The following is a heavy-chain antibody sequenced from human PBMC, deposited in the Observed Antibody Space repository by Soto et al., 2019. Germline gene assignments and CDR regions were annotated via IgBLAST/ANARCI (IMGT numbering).Heavy chain of an antibody. D-gene: IGHD4-17*01. Sequence: QVQLVQSGAEVKKPGASVKVSCKASGYTFTSYGISWVRQAPGQGLEWMGWISAYNGNTNYAQKLQGRVTMTTDTSXXTXYXXLRSLRSDDTAVYYCARDGMDYGGGENYYYYGMDVWGQGTTVTVSS. CDR2: ISAYNGNT. CDR3: ARDGMDYGGGENYYYYGMDV. CDR1: GYTFTSYG. V-gene: IGHV1-18*01. J-gene: IGHJ6*02.